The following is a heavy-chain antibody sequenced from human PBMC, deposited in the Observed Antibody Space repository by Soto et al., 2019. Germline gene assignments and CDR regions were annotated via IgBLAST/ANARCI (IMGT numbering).Heavy chain of an antibody. CDR1: GGSISDDTYY. D-gene: IGHD3-10*01. J-gene: IGHJ4*02. Sequence: PSETLSLTCTVSGGSISDDTYYWGWIRQPPGKGLEWIGSMYYSGSTNYNPSLKSRVTISVDTSKNQFSLKLNSMTAADTAVYYCARHNYGSGSTYFAYWGQGTLVTVSS. V-gene: IGHV4-39*01. CDR3: ARHNYGSGSTYFAY. CDR2: MYYSGST.